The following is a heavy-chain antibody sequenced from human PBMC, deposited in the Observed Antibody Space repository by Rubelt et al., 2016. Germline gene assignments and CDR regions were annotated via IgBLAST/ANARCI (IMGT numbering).Heavy chain of an antibody. V-gene: IGHV3-30*04. Sequence: QVQLVESGGGVVQPGRSLRLSCAASGFTFSSYAMHWVRQAPGKGLEWVAVISYDGSNKYYADSVKGRFTIAGDNSKNTLYLQMNSLRAEDTAVYYCARDVGYSYGYGMDVWGQGTTVTVSS. CDR3: ARDVGYSYGYGMDV. J-gene: IGHJ6*02. CDR1: GFTFSSYA. D-gene: IGHD5-18*01. CDR2: ISYDGSNK.